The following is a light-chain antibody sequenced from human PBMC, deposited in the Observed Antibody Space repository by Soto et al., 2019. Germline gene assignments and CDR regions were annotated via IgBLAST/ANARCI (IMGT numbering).Light chain of an antibody. V-gene: IGKV1-5*01. CDR1: QSISSW. CDR2: DAS. Sequence: DIQMTQSPSTLSASVGDRVTITCRASQSISSWLAWYQQKPGKAPKLLIYDASSVESGVPSRFSGSGSGTEFTLTISSLQPDYFATYSCQQYNSYSTFGPGTKVDIK. CDR3: QQYNSYST. J-gene: IGKJ3*01.